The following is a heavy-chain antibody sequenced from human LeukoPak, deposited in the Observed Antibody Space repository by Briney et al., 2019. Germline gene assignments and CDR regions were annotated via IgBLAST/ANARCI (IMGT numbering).Heavy chain of an antibody. Sequence: GESLKISCSGSGYTFTNYNIAWVRQMPGKGLEFMGIIYPGDSHVTYSPSFQGQVTISADKSVSTTYLQWSSLNASDAAIYYCARLDEGFYYDGGGFLYWGQGTLLAVSS. J-gene: IGHJ4*02. CDR2: IYPGDSHV. CDR1: GYTFTNYN. CDR3: ARLDEGFYYDGGGFLY. D-gene: IGHD3-22*01. V-gene: IGHV5-51*01.